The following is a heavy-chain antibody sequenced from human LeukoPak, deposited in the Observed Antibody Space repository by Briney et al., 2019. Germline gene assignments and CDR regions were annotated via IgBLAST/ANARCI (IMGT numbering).Heavy chain of an antibody. CDR3: ARDGIAAAGWFDP. CDR2: IYTSGST. J-gene: IGHJ5*02. Sequence: SETLSLPCTVSGGSISSYYWSWLRPPAGKGLEWIGRIYTSGSTNYNPSLKSRVTMSVDTSKNQFSLKLSSVTAADTAVYYCARDGIAAAGWFDPWGQGTLVTVSS. CDR1: GGSISSYY. V-gene: IGHV4-4*07. D-gene: IGHD6-13*01.